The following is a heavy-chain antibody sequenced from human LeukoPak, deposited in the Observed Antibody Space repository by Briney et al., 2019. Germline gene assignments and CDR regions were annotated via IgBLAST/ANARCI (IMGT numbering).Heavy chain of an antibody. CDR1: GYTFPSHF. Sequence: GASVKVSCKASGYTFPSHFMHWVRQAPGQGLEWMGIINPTGGSTTYAQKFQGRVTVTADEPTSTAYMELSSLRSEDTAVYYCARAEDQGRYFDWLPGFASWGQGTLVTVSS. V-gene: IGHV1-46*01. CDR3: ARAEDQGRYFDWLPGFAS. J-gene: IGHJ5*01. CDR2: INPTGGST. D-gene: IGHD3-9*01.